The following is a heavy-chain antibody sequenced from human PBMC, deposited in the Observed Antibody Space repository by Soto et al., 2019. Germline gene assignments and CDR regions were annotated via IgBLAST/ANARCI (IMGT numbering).Heavy chain of an antibody. Sequence: SETLSLTCTVSGGPISSSSYYWGWIRQPPGKGLEWIGSIYYSGSTYYNPSLKSRVTISVDTPKNQFSLKLSSVTAADTAVYYCARLIAVTTRDYYYMDVWGKGTTVTVSS. CDR1: GGPISSSSYY. CDR2: IYYSGST. CDR3: ARLIAVTTRDYYYMDV. J-gene: IGHJ6*03. V-gene: IGHV4-39*01. D-gene: IGHD4-17*01.